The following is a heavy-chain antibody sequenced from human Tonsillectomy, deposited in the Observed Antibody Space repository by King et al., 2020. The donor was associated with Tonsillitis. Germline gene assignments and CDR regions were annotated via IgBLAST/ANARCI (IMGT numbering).Heavy chain of an antibody. CDR1: GFTFSSYT. J-gene: IGHJ6*02. CDR3: ARDRVYDILSGYPYGMDV. V-gene: IGHV3-48*02. CDR2: ISSSSSTI. Sequence: VQLVESGGHLVQPGGSLRLSCAASGFTFSSYTMNWVRQAPGKGLEWVSYISSSSSTIYYADSVKGRFTISRDNAKNSLYLQMNSLRDEDTAVYYCARDRVYDILSGYPYGMDVWGQGTTVTVS. D-gene: IGHD3-9*01.